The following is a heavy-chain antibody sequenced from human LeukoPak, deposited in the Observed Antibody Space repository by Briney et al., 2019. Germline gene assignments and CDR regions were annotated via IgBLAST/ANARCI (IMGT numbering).Heavy chain of an antibody. Sequence: HPGGSLRLSCAASGFTFSSYGMHWVRQAPGKGLEWVANIKQDGSEKYYVDSVKGRFTISRDDAKNSLYLQMNSLRAEDTAVYYCARDLGRSRSSPLGYWGQGTLVTVSS. V-gene: IGHV3-7*01. D-gene: IGHD6-13*01. CDR1: GFTFSSYG. CDR2: IKQDGSEK. CDR3: ARDLGRSRSSPLGY. J-gene: IGHJ4*02.